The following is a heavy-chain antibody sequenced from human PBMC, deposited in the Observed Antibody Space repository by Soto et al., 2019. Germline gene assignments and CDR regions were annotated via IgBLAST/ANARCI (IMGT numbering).Heavy chain of an antibody. V-gene: IGHV1-3*01. CDR1: GVTYSTYA. Sequence: ASVKVSCKASGVTYSTYAIHGVRQAPGQSLEWMGWINAGNGDTRYSEKLQGRVTLTRDTSASTAYMDLSSLRSEDTAIYYCARAISGYVTWGQGTLVTVSS. J-gene: IGHJ4*02. CDR2: INAGNGDT. CDR3: ARAISGYVT. D-gene: IGHD5-12*01.